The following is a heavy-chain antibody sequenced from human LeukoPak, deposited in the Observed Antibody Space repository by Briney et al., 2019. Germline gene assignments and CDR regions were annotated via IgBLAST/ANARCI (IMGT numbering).Heavy chain of an antibody. CDR3: ARMGTDSRGWYGENYYYYYMDV. J-gene: IGHJ6*03. CDR2: IYYSGIN. D-gene: IGHD6-19*01. Sequence: ASETLSLICTLSGGFISIYYWSWIRHPPGKGLEWLGYIYYSGINNHKTSLKRRVIISVDRSKKQFSLKLSSVTDADTGLYYCARMGTDSRGWYGENYYYYYMDVWGKGTTVTVSS. CDR1: GGFISIYY. V-gene: IGHV4-59*08.